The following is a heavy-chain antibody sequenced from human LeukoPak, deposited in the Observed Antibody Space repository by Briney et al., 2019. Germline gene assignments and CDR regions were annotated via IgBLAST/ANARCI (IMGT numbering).Heavy chain of an antibody. J-gene: IGHJ6*03. CDR2: INPNSGGT. CDR1: GYTFTGYY. V-gene: IGHV1-2*02. CDR3: ARDLVLTTGTIYYMDV. Sequence: ASVKVSCKASGYTFTGYYMHWVRQAPGQGLEWMGWINPNSGGTNYAQKFQGRVTMTRDTSISTAYMELSRLRFDDTAVYYCARDLVLTTGTIYYMDVWGKGTTVTVSS. D-gene: IGHD1-1*01.